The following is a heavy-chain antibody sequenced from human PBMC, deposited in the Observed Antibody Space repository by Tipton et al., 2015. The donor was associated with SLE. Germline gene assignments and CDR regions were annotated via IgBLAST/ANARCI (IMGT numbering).Heavy chain of an antibody. J-gene: IGHJ6*02. CDR3: ARGWLRPSGMDV. V-gene: IGHV3-64*02. Sequence: SLRLSCAASGFTFSSYAMHWVRQAPGKGLEYVSGIISNGGSTDYADSVKGRFTISRDNSKNTLYLQMGSLRTEDMAVYYCARGWLRPSGMDVWGQGTTVTVSS. CDR2: IISNGGST. D-gene: IGHD5-12*01. CDR1: GFTFSSYA.